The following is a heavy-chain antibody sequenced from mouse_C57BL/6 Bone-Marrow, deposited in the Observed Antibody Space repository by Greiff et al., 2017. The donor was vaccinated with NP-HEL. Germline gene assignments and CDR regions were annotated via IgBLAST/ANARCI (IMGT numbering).Heavy chain of an antibody. J-gene: IGHJ4*01. CDR2: ISYDGSN. Sequence: VQLKESGPGLVKPSQSLSLTCSVTGYSITSGYYWNWIRQFPGNKLEWMGYISYDGSNNYNPSLKNRISITRDTSKNQFFLKLNSVTTEDTATYYCARPRSMDYWGQGTSVTVSS. CDR3: ARPRSMDY. CDR1: GYSITSGYY. V-gene: IGHV3-6*01.